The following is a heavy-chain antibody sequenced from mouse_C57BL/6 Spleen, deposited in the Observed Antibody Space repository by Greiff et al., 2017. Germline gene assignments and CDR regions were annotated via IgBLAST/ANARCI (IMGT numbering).Heavy chain of an antibody. CDR2: INPSTGGT. J-gene: IGHJ2*01. CDR1: GYSFTGYY. Sequence: VHVKQSGPELVKPGASVKISCKASGYSFTGYYMNWVKQSPEKSLEWIGEINPSTGGTTYNQKFKAKATLTVDKSSSTAYMQLKSLTSEDSAVYYCARNYYGSSYYFDYWGQGTTLTVSS. CDR3: ARNYYGSSYYFDY. D-gene: IGHD1-1*01. V-gene: IGHV1-42*01.